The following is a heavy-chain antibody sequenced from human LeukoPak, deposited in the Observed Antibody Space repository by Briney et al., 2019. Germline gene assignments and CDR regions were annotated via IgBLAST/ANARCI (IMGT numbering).Heavy chain of an antibody. Sequence: ASVKVSCKASGYTFTSYGISWVRQAPGQGLEWMGWISAYNGNTNYAQKLQGRVTMTTDTSTSTAYMELRSLRSDDTAVYYCARSDIVVVPAAIGFDPWGRGTLVTVSS. D-gene: IGHD2-2*01. J-gene: IGHJ5*02. CDR2: ISAYNGNT. CDR1: GYTFTSYG. V-gene: IGHV1-18*01. CDR3: ARSDIVVVPAAIGFDP.